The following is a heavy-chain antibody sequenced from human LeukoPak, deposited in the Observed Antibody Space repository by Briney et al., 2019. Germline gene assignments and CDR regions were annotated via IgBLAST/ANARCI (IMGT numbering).Heavy chain of an antibody. CDR2: IYTSGST. Sequence: SQTLSLTCTVSGGSISSGSYYWSWIRQPAWKGLEWIGRIYTSGSTNYNPSLKSRVTISVDTSKNQFSLKLSSVTAADTAVYYCARDRSYGDSWYDAFDIWGQGTMVTVSS. D-gene: IGHD4-17*01. CDR3: ARDRSYGDSWYDAFDI. V-gene: IGHV4-61*02. J-gene: IGHJ3*02. CDR1: GGSISSGSYY.